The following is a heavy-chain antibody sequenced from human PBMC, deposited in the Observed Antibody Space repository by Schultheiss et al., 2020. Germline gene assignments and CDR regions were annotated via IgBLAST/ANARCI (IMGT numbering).Heavy chain of an antibody. CDR1: GFTFDDYA. J-gene: IGHJ6*03. V-gene: IGHV3-21*01. Sequence: GGSLRLSCAASGFTFDDYAMHWVRQAPGKGLVWVSSISSSSSYIYYADSVKGRFTISRDNAKNTLYLQMNSLRAEDTAVYYCARDQIVVVPAAARYYYYYYYYMDVWGKGTTVTVSS. CDR2: ISSSSSYI. CDR3: ARDQIVVVPAAARYYYYYYYYMDV. D-gene: IGHD2-2*01.